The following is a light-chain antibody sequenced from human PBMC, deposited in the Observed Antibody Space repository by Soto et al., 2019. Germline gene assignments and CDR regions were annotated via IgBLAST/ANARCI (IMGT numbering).Light chain of an antibody. J-gene: IGKJ2*01. CDR2: AAS. Sequence: DIQMTQSPSSLSASVGDRVTITCRASQTISSSLNWYQQKPGKAPDLLIYAASNLQSGVPSRFSGSGSGSDFTLTIGSLQPGDFATYYCQQSYSSPQMYTVGQGTRLEIK. CDR3: QQSYSSPQMYT. V-gene: IGKV1-39*01. CDR1: QTISSS.